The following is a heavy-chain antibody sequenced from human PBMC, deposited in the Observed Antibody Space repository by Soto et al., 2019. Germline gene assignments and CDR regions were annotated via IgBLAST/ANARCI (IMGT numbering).Heavy chain of an antibody. Sequence: PSETLSLTCGVYGGSFSDYYWSWVRQPPGKGLEWIGYIYYTGSTYYNPSLKSRVTISVDTSKNQFSLKLSSVTAADTAVYYCVRAVESYGSGNYRDYWGQGTLVTVSS. CDR2: IYYTGST. CDR3: VRAVESYGSGNYRDY. V-gene: IGHV4-30-4*08. CDR1: GGSFSDYY. J-gene: IGHJ4*02. D-gene: IGHD3-10*01.